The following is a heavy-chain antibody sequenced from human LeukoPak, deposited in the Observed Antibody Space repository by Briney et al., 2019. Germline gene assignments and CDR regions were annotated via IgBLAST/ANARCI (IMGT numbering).Heavy chain of an antibody. CDR3: ARYNYDTFDY. J-gene: IGHJ4*02. Sequence: GGSLRLSCAASGFTFSIYNRNWVRQAPGKGLEWVSYISSSSSTIYYADSVKGRFTISRDNAKSALYLQFNSLRDEDTAVYYCARYNYDTFDYWGQGTLVTVSS. CDR2: ISSSSSTI. CDR1: GFTFSIYN. V-gene: IGHV3-48*02. D-gene: IGHD5-18*01.